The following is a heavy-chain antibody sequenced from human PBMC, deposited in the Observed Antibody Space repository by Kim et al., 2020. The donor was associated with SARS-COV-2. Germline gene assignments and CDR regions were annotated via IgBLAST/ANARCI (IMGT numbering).Heavy chain of an antibody. CDR3: ARSIAARIYYYYYMDV. V-gene: IGHV4-34*01. CDR1: SGSFSGYY. D-gene: IGHD6-6*01. CDR2: INHSGST. J-gene: IGHJ6*03. Sequence: SETLSLTCAVYSGSFSGYYWSWIRQPPGKGLEWIGEINHSGSTNYNPSLKSRVTISVDTSKNQFSLKLSSVTAADTAVYYCARSIAARIYYYYYMDVWG.